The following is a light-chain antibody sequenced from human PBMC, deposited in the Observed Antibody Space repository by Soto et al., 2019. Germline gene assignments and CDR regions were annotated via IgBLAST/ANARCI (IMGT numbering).Light chain of an antibody. CDR2: AAS. CDR3: QQSFSTPRT. J-gene: IGKJ1*01. Sequence: DIQMTQSPSSLSASIGYRVTITCRASQTISDFLNWYQHKPGKAPKLLIYAASSLQGGVPSRFSGSGSGTNFTLTIGGLQPEDFATYFCQQSFSTPRTFAQGTQV. V-gene: IGKV1-39*01. CDR1: QTISDF.